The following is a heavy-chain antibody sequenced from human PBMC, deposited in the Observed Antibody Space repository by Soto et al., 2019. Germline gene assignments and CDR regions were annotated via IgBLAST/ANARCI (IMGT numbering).Heavy chain of an antibody. V-gene: IGHV1-46*01. J-gene: IGHJ6*02. D-gene: IGHD6-19*01. CDR2: INPSGGST. CDR1: GYTFTSYY. Sequence: ASVKVSCKASGYTFTSYYMHWVRQAPGQGLEWMGIINPSGGSTSYAQKFQGRDTMTRDTSTSTVYMELSSLRSEDTAVYYCARDPFRSGWYYGMDVWGQGTTVTVS. CDR3: ARDPFRSGWYYGMDV.